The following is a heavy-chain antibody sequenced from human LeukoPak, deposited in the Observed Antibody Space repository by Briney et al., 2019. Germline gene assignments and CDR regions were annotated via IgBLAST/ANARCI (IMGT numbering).Heavy chain of an antibody. D-gene: IGHD6-13*01. CDR2: ISSSGSTI. CDR3: ARATRIAAAGRAFFDY. J-gene: IGHJ4*02. CDR1: GFTFSDYY. Sequence: GGSLRLSCAASGFTFSDYYMSWIRQAPGKGLEWVSYISSSGSTIYYADSVKGRFTISRDNAKNSLYLQMNSLRAEDTAVYYCARATRIAAAGRAFFDYWGQGTMVTVSS. V-gene: IGHV3-11*01.